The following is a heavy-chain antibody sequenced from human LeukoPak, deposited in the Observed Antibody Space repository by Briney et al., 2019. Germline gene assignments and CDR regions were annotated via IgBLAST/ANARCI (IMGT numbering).Heavy chain of an antibody. D-gene: IGHD3-10*01. Sequence: SETLSLTCTVSGGSISSSSYYWGWIRQPPGKGLEWIGSIYYSGSTYYNPSLKSRVTISVDTSKNQFSLKLSSVTAADTAVYYCARRIYGSGSDYWGQGTLVTVSS. V-gene: IGHV4-39*01. CDR1: GGSISSSSYY. CDR2: IYYSGST. J-gene: IGHJ4*02. CDR3: ARRIYGSGSDY.